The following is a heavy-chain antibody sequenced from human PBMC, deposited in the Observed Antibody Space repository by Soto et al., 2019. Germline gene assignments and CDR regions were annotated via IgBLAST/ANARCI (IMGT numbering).Heavy chain of an antibody. J-gene: IGHJ6*02. V-gene: IGHV4-39*01. CDR2: IYYSGST. D-gene: IGHD4-4*01. CDR1: GGSISSSSYY. CDR3: ARLHSTEDYYYYGMDV. Sequence: PSETLSLTCTVSGGSISSSSYYWGWIRQPPGKGLEWIGSIYYSGSTYYNPSLKSRVTISVDTSKNQFSLKLSSVTAADTAVYYCARLHSTEDYYYYGMDVWGQGTTVTVSS.